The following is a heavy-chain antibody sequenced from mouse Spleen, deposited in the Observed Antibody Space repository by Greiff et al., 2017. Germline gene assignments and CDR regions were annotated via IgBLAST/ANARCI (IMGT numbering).Heavy chain of an antibody. Sequence: EVKLVESGTVLARPGASVKMSCKASGYTFTSYWMHWVKQRPGQGLEWIGAIYPGNSDTSYNQKFKGKAKLTAVTSTSTAYMELSSLTNEDSAVYYCTTNRETWYFDDWGQGTTLTVSS. D-gene: IGHD4-1*01. CDR2: IYPGNSDT. CDR3: TTNRETWYFDD. V-gene: IGHV1-5*01. CDR1: GYTFTSYW. J-gene: IGHJ2*01.